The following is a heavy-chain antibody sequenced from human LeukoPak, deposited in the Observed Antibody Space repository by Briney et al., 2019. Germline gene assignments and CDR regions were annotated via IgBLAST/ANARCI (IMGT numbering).Heavy chain of an antibody. J-gene: IGHJ4*02. CDR3: ARSAVRGVACDY. D-gene: IGHD3-10*01. CDR2: ISGSGGST. Sequence: PGGSLRLSCAASGFTFSSYPMSWVRQAPGKGLEWVAAISGSGGSTYYADSVKGRFTISRDNAKNTLFLDMHSLRPGDSAVYYCARSAVRGVACDYWGQGTLLTVSS. CDR1: GFTFSSYP. V-gene: IGHV3-23*01.